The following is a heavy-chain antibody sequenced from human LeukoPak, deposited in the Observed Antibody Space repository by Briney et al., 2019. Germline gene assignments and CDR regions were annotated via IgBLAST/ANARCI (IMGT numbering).Heavy chain of an antibody. CDR1: GFSFRNYV. V-gene: IGHV3-30*09. CDR3: VREGYDSLGRRPTLYFDS. J-gene: IGHJ4*02. CDR2: ISNNGVTQ. Sequence: PGGSLRLSCAASGFSFRNYVLHWVRQAPGKGLEWVAVISNNGVTQFYADSVKGRFAVSRDDSKNTLYLQMNSLRVEDTALFYCVREGYDSLGRRPTLYFDSWGQGTLVTVSS. D-gene: IGHD3-16*01.